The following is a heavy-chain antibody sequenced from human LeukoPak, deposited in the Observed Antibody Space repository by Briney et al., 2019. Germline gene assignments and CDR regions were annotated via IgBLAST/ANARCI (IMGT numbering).Heavy chain of an antibody. Sequence: PGGSLRLSCAASGFTFSIYAMSWVRQAPGKGLEWVSAISGSGGSTYYADSVKGRFTISSDNSKNTLYLQMNSLRAEDTAVYYCARGSEVPYCSSTSCYTDYWGQGTLVTVSS. CDR1: GFTFSIYA. D-gene: IGHD2-2*02. J-gene: IGHJ4*02. CDR2: ISGSGGST. V-gene: IGHV3-23*01. CDR3: ARGSEVPYCSSTSCYTDY.